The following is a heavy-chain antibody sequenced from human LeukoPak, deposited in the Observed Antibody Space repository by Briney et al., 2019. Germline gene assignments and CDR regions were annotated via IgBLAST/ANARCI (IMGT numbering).Heavy chain of an antibody. CDR1: GFTFSSYS. Sequence: GGSLRLSCAASGFTFSSYSMNWVRQAPGKGLEWVSYISSSSSTIYYADSVKGRFTISRDNAKNSLYLQMNSLRAEDTAVYYCARSPSGSGSYYPDAFDIWGQGTMVTVSS. D-gene: IGHD1-26*01. CDR2: ISSSSSTI. J-gene: IGHJ3*02. V-gene: IGHV3-48*04. CDR3: ARSPSGSGSYYPDAFDI.